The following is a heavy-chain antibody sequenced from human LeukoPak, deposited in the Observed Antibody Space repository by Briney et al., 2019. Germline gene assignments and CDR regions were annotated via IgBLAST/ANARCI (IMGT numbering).Heavy chain of an antibody. D-gene: IGHD3-10*01. CDR1: GGSISSSSYY. CDR2: IYYSGST. Sequence: SETLSLTCTVSGGSISSSSYYWGWIRQPPGKGLEWIGSIYYSGSTYYNPSLKSRVTISVDTSKNQFSLKLSSVTAADTAVYYCASDYYGSGRQIIWGQGTMVTVSS. CDR3: ASDYYGSGRQII. V-gene: IGHV4-39*07. J-gene: IGHJ3*02.